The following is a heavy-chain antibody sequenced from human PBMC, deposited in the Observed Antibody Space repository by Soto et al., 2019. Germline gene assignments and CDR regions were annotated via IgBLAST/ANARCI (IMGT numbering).Heavy chain of an antibody. CDR1: GYTFTSYG. CDR3: ASSIAVAGTTYYCIDV. Sequence: ASVKVSCKASGYTFTSYGISWVRQAPGQGLEWMGWISAYNGNTNYAQKLQGRVTMTTDTSTSTAYMELRSLRSDDTAVYYCASSIAVAGTTYYCIDVSCQGTTVTVS. D-gene: IGHD6-19*01. CDR2: ISAYNGNT. J-gene: IGHJ6*02. V-gene: IGHV1-18*04.